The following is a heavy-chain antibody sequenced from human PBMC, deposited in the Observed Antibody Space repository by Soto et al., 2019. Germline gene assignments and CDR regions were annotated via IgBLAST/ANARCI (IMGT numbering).Heavy chain of an antibody. D-gene: IGHD1-20*01. J-gene: IGHJ4*02. V-gene: IGHV1-18*01. CDR3: ARDAAIGMNDY. CDR1: GYTFTSDG. Sequence: ASVKVSCTASGYTFTSDGISWVRQAPGQGLEWMGWISAYNGNTKYAQKLQGRVAMTTDTSTSTAYMELRSLRSDDTAVYYCARDAAIGMNDYWGQGTLVTVSS. CDR2: ISAYNGNT.